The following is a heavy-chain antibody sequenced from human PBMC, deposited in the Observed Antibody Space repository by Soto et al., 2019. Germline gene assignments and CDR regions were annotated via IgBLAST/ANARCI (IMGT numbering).Heavy chain of an antibody. CDR2: INHSGST. Sequence: SETLSLTCAVYGGSFSGYYWSWIRQPPGRGLGWIGEINHSGSTNYNPSLKSRVTISVDTSKNQFSLKLSSVTAADTAVYYCARGRYFTYYYDSSGYSPRFVAFDTWGQGTMVT. V-gene: IGHV4-34*01. J-gene: IGHJ3*02. CDR1: GGSFSGYY. D-gene: IGHD3-22*01. CDR3: ARGRYFTYYYDSSGYSPRFVAFDT.